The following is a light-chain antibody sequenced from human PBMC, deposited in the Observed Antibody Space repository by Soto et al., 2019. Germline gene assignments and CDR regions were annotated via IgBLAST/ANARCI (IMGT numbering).Light chain of an antibody. CDR3: AAWDDSLNVVV. J-gene: IGLJ2*01. CDR2: YDD. CDR1: SSNIGNNA. Sequence: QSVLTQPPSVSEAPRQRVTISCSGSSSNIGNNAVNWYQQLPGTAPKLLIYYDDLLPSGVSDRFSGSKSGTSASLAISGLQCADEADYYCAAWDDSLNVVVFGGGTQLTVL. V-gene: IGLV1-36*01.